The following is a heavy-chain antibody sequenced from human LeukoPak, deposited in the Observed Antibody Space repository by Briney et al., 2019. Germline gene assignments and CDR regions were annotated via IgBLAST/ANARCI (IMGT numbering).Heavy chain of an antibody. CDR1: GFTFSDHY. CDR2: TRNKANSYTT. Sequence: GGSLRLSCAASGFTFSDHYMDWVRQAPGEGLEWVGRTRNKANSYTTEYAASVKGRFTISRDDSKNSVYLQMNSLKTEDTAVYYCARDDSGSYSLDYWGQGTLVTVSS. CDR3: ARDDSGSYSLDY. D-gene: IGHD1-26*01. J-gene: IGHJ4*02. V-gene: IGHV3-72*01.